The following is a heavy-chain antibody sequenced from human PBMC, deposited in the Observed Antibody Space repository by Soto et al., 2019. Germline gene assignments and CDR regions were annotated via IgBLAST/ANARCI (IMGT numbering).Heavy chain of an antibody. J-gene: IGHJ4*02. CDR1: GFTVSSHA. CDR3: TRQIYPYSSAWD. CDR2: ISSSSTI. V-gene: IGHV3-48*02. Sequence: EVQLLESGGGWVQPGGSLRLSCADSGFTVSSHAMNWVRQAPGKGLEWVSYISSSSTIFYADSVQGRFTISRDNAENSLFLQMSSLRDEDTAVYYCTRQIYPYSSAWDWGQGTLVTVSS. D-gene: IGHD3-22*01.